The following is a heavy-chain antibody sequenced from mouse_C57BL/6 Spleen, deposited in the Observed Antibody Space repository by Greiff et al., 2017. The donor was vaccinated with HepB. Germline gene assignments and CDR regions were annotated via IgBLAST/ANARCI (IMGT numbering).Heavy chain of an antibody. Sequence: VQLQQSGAELVRPGASVKLSCTASGFNIKDDYMHWVKQRPEQGLEWIGWIDPENGDTEYASKFQGKATITADTSSNTAYLQLSSLTSEDTAVYYCTTWVRRSYWGQGTTLTVSS. D-gene: IGHD2-14*01. CDR3: TTWVRRSY. CDR2: IDPENGDT. CDR1: GFNIKDDY. J-gene: IGHJ2*01. V-gene: IGHV14-4*01.